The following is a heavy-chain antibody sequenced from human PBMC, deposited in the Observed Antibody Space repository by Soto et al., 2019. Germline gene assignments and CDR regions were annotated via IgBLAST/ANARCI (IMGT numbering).Heavy chain of an antibody. CDR3: VRVVAIPGYPDN. V-gene: IGHV1-69*12. CDR1: GGTFSSYA. Sequence: QVQLVQSGAEVRQPASSVTVSFKTSGGTFSSYAISWVRQAPGQGLEWMGGIVPIVDTSTYAQKLQGRVTITADESTSTVYMELSSLRSDDTAVYYCVRVVAIPGYPDNWGQGTLVTVSS. J-gene: IGHJ4*02. D-gene: IGHD5-12*01. CDR2: IVPIVDTS.